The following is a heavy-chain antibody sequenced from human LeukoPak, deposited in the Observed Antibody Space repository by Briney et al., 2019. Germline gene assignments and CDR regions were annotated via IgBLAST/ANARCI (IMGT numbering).Heavy chain of an antibody. CDR2: ISRTGSTI. Sequence: GGSLRLSCAASGFTISDYYMNWIRQAPGKGLEWISYISRTGSTIYYADSVKGRFTISRDNANHSLYLQMNSLRAEDTAVYYCASGYDYGSHYPSGMDVWGQGTTVTVSS. V-gene: IGHV3-11*01. D-gene: IGHD5-18*01. CDR3: ASGYDYGSHYPSGMDV. J-gene: IGHJ6*02. CDR1: GFTISDYY.